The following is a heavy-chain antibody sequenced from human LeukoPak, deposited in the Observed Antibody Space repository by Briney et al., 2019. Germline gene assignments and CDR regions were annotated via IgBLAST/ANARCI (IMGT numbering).Heavy chain of an antibody. CDR3: ARNGDNGDYYCCMDV. Sequence: PGGSQRLSCAASGFTFSSSAMSWVRQAPGKGLEWVSAITGSGDNTFYADSVKGRFTISRDNSKNTLYLQMNSLRAEDTAVYYCARNGDNGDYYCCMDVWGKGTTVTVSS. D-gene: IGHD4-17*01. V-gene: IGHV3-23*01. CDR2: ITGSGDNT. J-gene: IGHJ6*03. CDR1: GFTFSSSA.